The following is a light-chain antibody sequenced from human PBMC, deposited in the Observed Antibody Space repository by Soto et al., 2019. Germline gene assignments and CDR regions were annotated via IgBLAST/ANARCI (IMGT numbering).Light chain of an antibody. CDR2: GNS. Sequence: QSVLTQPPSVSGAPGQRVTISCTGSSSNIGAGYDVHWYQQLPGTAPKLLIYGNSNRPSAVTDRFSGSKSGTSASLAITGLQAEDEACSYCPAYACSPWLKVFGGGTKLAVL. V-gene: IGLV1-40*01. CDR1: SSNIGAGYD. J-gene: IGLJ3*02. CDR3: PAYACSPWLKV.